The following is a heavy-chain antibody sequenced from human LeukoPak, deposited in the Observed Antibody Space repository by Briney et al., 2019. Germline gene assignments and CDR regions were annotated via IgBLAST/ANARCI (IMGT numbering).Heavy chain of an antibody. CDR2: IYTSGST. V-gene: IGHV4-4*07. CDR3: ARFPAAGFYYFDY. Sequence: SETLSLTCTVSGGSISSYYWSWLRQPAGKGLEWIGRIYTSGSTNYNPSLKSRVTMSVDTSKNQFSLKLSSVTAADTAVYYCARFPAAGFYYFDYWGQGTLVTVSS. J-gene: IGHJ4*02. D-gene: IGHD6-13*01. CDR1: GGSISSYY.